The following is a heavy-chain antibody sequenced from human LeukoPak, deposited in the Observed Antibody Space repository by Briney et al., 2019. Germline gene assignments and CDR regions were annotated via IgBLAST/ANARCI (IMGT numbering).Heavy chain of an antibody. Sequence: QPGGSLRLSCAASGVTLRNYAMTCIRQAPGKGLQWVSVISGDGESTYYADSVRGRFTISRDNSKNTMYLQMNNLRAEDTAIYYCAKDRDCSSTGCYVFANWGQGTLVTVSS. CDR2: ISGDGEST. CDR3: AKDRDCSSTGCYVFAN. V-gene: IGHV3-23*01. D-gene: IGHD2-2*01. J-gene: IGHJ4*02. CDR1: GVTLRNYA.